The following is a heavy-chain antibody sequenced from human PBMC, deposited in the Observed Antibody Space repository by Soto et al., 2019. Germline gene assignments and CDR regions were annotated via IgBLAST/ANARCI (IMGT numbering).Heavy chain of an antibody. J-gene: IGHJ4*02. V-gene: IGHV4-34*01. CDR1: GGSFSGYY. CDR2: INHSGST. Sequence: TLSLTCAVYGGSFSGYYWSWIRQPPGKGLEWIGEINHSGSTNYNPSLKSRVTISVDPSKNQFSLKLSSVTAADTAVYYCARRDFTIFGVVIKDYWGQGTLVTVSS. D-gene: IGHD3-3*01. CDR3: ARRDFTIFGVVIKDY.